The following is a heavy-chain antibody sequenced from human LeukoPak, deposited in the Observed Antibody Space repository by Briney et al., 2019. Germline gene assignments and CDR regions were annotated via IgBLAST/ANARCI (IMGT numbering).Heavy chain of an antibody. CDR1: GYTFTSYG. D-gene: IGHD4-23*01. CDR3: ARDHLYGGNSGGGWDY. CDR2: ISAYNGNT. V-gene: IGHV1-18*01. Sequence: ASVKVSCKASGYTFTSYGISWVRQAPGQGLEWMGWISAYNGNTNYAQKLQGRVTMTTDTSTSTAYMELRSLRSDDTAVYYCARDHLYGGNSGGGWDYWGQGTLVTVSS. J-gene: IGHJ4*02.